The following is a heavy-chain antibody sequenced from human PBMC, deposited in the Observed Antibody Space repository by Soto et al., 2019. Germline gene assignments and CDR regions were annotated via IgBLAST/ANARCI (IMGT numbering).Heavy chain of an antibody. D-gene: IGHD2-15*01. CDR3: ARRYGGTFEY. J-gene: IGHJ4*02. Sequence: SETLSVTWTVSGGSISSSGYCWGRNRQPPGKGLEWIGNIYYSGSTNYNPSLKSRVTISVDTSKNQFSLKLSSVTAADTAVYYCARRYGGTFEYWGQGTLVTVSS. CDR1: GGSISSSGYC. V-gene: IGHV4-61*05. CDR2: IYYSGST.